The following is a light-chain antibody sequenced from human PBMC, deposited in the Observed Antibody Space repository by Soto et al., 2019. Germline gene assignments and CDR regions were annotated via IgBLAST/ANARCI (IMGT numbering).Light chain of an antibody. J-gene: IGKJ4*01. CDR3: QQYYNWPPLT. CDR1: QTVSTT. CDR2: GAS. V-gene: IGKV3-15*01. Sequence: EIVMTQSPATLSVFPGERATLSCRASQTVSTTLAWYQQKPGQAPSLLIYGASTRATGIPARFSGSGSGTEFTLTISSLQSEDSAVYYCQQYYNWPPLTFGGGTKVEIK.